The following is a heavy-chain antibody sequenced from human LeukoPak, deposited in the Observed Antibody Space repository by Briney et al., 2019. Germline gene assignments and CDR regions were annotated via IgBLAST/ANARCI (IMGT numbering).Heavy chain of an antibody. CDR2: IYYSGST. CDR3: ARRAIDDIVVVPAASFFDY. D-gene: IGHD2-2*01. CDR1: GGSISSSSYS. V-gene: IGHV4-39*01. J-gene: IGHJ4*02. Sequence: SETLSLTCTVSGGSISSSSYSSGWIRDPPRKRLEWIESIYYSGSTYYNPSLKSRVTRSVDTSKNQFSLKLSSVTAADTAVYYCARRAIDDIVVVPAASFFDYWGEGTLVTVSS.